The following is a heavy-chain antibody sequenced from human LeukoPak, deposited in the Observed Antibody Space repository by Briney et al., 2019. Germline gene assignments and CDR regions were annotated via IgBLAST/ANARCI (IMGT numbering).Heavy chain of an antibody. J-gene: IGHJ4*02. V-gene: IGHV3-30*02. CDR2: IRYDGNNK. CDR1: GFTFSTYG. D-gene: IGHD3-3*01. CDR3: AKGRNYDFWSGYFDY. Sequence: PGGSLRLSCAASGFTFSTYGMHWVRQAPGKGLEWVAFIRYDGNNKYYADSVKGRFTVSRDNSKNTLYLQMNSLRAEDTAVYYCAKGRNYDFWSGYFDYWGQGTLVTVSS.